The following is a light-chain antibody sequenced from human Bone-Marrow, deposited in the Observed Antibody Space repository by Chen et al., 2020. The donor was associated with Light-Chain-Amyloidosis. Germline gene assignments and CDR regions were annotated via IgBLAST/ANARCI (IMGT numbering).Light chain of an antibody. V-gene: IGLV6-57*01. CDR2: EDD. CDR1: SGSIATNY. Sequence: NFMLTQPHSVSEYPGKTVIISCTRSSGSIATNYVQWYQQRPGSSPTTVIYEDDQRPSGVPDRFSGSIDRSSNSASLTISGLKTEDAADYYCQSYQGSSQGVFGGGTKLTVL. CDR3: QSYQGSSQGV. J-gene: IGLJ3*02.